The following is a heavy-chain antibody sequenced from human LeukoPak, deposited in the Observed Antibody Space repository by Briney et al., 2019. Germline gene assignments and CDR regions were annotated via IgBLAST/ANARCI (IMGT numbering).Heavy chain of an antibody. Sequence: GGSLRLSCAASGFTFSDYYMGWIRQAPGKGLEWVSYISSSSSYTNYADSVKGRFTISRDNAKNSLYLQMNSLRAEDTAVYYCAREVDSSGYAFDIWGQGTMVTVSS. CDR3: AREVDSSGYAFDI. J-gene: IGHJ3*02. CDR2: ISSSSSYT. CDR1: GFTFSDYY. V-gene: IGHV3-11*06. D-gene: IGHD3-22*01.